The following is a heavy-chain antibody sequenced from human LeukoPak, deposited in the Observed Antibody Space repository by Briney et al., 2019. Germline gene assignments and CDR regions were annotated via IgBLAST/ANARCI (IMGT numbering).Heavy chain of an antibody. J-gene: IGHJ3*02. CDR1: GFTFSSYA. Sequence: PGRSLRLSCAASGFTFSSYAMHWVRQAPGKGLEWVAVISYDGSNKYYADSVKGRFTISRDNSKNTLYLQMNSLRAEDTAVYYCASHYDCSGGSWCDAFDIWGQGTMVTVSS. D-gene: IGHD2-15*01. CDR2: ISYDGSNK. CDR3: ASHYDCSGGSWCDAFDI. V-gene: IGHV3-30-3*01.